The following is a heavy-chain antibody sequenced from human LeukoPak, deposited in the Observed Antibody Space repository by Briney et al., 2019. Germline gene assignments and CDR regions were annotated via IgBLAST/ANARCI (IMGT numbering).Heavy chain of an antibody. V-gene: IGHV1-69*05. D-gene: IGHD3-22*01. CDR1: GGTFSSYA. CDR3: ARDMGYYDSSGYYLY. CDR2: IIPIFGTA. J-gene: IGHJ4*02. Sequence: SVKVSCKASGGTFSSYAISWVRQAPGQGLEWMGRIIPIFGTANYAQKFQGRVTITTDESTSTAYMELSSLRSDDTAVYYCARDMGYYDSSGYYLYWGQGTLVTVSS.